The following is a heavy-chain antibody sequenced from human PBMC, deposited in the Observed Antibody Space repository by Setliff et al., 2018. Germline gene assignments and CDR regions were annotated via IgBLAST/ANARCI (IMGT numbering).Heavy chain of an antibody. CDR2: ISYTGST. CDR1: GDSIFDNY. Sequence: SEPLSLTCSVSGDSIFDNYWSWIRQSPGRGLEWIAYISYTGSTNYNPSLKSRVTISLDTSKNHFSLNLRSVTAADTAVYYCARLSPYNTGPPFDYWGQGTLVTVSS. V-gene: IGHV4-59*08. D-gene: IGHD2-8*02. CDR3: ARLSPYNTGPPFDY. J-gene: IGHJ4*02.